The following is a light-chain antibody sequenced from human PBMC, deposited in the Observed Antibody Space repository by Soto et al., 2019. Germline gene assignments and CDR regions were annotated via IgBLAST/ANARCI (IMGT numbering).Light chain of an antibody. J-gene: IGLJ1*01. CDR3: SSYTSSSKV. V-gene: IGLV2-14*01. CDR1: SIDVGGYNY. CDR2: DVS. Sequence: QSALTQPASVSGFPGQSITISCTGTSIDVGGYNYVSWYQQHPGKAPKLMIYDVSNRPSGVSNRFSGSKSGNTASLTISGLQAEDEADYYCSSYTSSSKVFGTGTKVTVL.